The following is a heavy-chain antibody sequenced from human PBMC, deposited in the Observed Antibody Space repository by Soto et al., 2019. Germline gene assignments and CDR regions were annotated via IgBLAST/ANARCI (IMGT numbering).Heavy chain of an antibody. CDR2: IIPIFGTA. J-gene: IGHJ6*02. CDR1: GGTFSSYA. Sequence: ASVKVSCKASGGTFSSYAISWVRQAPGQGLEWMGGIIPIFGTANYAQKFQGRVTITADESTSTAYMELSSLRSEDTAVYYCARNQLLYSPLYYYGMDVWGQGTTVTVSS. CDR3: ARNQLLYSPLYYYGMDV. V-gene: IGHV1-69*13. D-gene: IGHD2-2*02.